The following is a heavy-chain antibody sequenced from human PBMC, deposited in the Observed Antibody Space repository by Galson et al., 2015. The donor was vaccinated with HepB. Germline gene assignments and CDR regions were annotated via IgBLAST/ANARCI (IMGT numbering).Heavy chain of an antibody. CDR2: ISAYNGNT. V-gene: IGHV1-18*01. J-gene: IGHJ3*02. D-gene: IGHD2-2*01. Sequence: SVKVSCKASGYTFTSYGISWVRQAPGQGLEWMGWISAYNGNTNYAQKLQGRVTMTTDTSTSTAYMELRSLRSDDTAVYYCARVSRRYCSSTSCYLEAFDIWGQGTMVTVSS. CDR1: GYTFTSYG. CDR3: ARVSRRYCSSTSCYLEAFDI.